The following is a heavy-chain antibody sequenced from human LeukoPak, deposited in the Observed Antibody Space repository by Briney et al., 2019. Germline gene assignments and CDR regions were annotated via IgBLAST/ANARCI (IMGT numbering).Heavy chain of an antibody. Sequence: SVKVSCKASGGTFSSYAISWVRQAPGQGLEWMGGIIPIFGTPNYAQKLQGRVTMTTDTSTSTAYMELRSLRSDDTAVYYCARESNYGDYIYWGQGTLVTVSS. J-gene: IGHJ4*02. D-gene: IGHD4-17*01. CDR1: GGTFSSYA. CDR2: IIPIFGTP. V-gene: IGHV1-69*05. CDR3: ARESNYGDYIY.